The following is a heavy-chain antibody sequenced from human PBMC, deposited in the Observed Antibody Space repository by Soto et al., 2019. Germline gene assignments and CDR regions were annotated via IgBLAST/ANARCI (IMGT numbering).Heavy chain of an antibody. Sequence: SETLSLTCTVSGGSISSSSYYWGWIRQPPGKGLEWIGSIYYSGSTYYNPSLKSRVTISVDTSKNQFSLKLSSVTAADTAVYYCASVPSTVAVTVGYYYYGMDVWGQGTTVTVSS. CDR3: ASVPSTVAVTVGYYYYGMDV. V-gene: IGHV4-39*01. D-gene: IGHD2-21*02. J-gene: IGHJ6*02. CDR1: GGSISSSSYY. CDR2: IYYSGST.